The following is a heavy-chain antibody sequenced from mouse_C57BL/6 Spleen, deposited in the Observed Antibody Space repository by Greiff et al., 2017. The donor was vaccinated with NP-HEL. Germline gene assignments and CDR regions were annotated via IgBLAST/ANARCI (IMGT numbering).Heavy chain of an antibody. CDR2: IYPGDGDT. D-gene: IGHD2-5*01. Sequence: QVQLQQSGPELVKPGASVKISCKASGYAFSSSWMNWVKQRPGKGLEWIGRIYPGDGDTNYNGKFKGKATLTADKSSSTAYMQLSSLTSEDSAVYFCAREDYSNYSLDYWGQGTSVTVSS. V-gene: IGHV1-82*01. CDR1: GYAFSSSW. CDR3: AREDYSNYSLDY. J-gene: IGHJ4*01.